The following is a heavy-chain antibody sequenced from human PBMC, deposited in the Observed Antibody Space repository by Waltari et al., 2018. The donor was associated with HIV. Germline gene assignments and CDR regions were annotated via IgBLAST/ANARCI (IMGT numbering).Heavy chain of an antibody. J-gene: IGHJ3*02. Sequence: QVQLVQSGAEVKKPGASVKVSCKASGYTFTGYYMHWVRPAPGQGLEWMGWNNPNSGGTNYAQKFQGRVTRTRDTSISTAYMELNSLRSDDTAVYYCARDPRGSWGAFDIWGQGTMVTVSS. V-gene: IGHV1-2*02. CDR3: ARDPRGSWGAFDI. CDR2: NNPNSGGT. CDR1: GYTFTGYY. D-gene: IGHD1-26*01.